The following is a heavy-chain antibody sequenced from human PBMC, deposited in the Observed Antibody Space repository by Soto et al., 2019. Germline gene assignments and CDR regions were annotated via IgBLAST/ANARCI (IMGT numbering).Heavy chain of an antibody. Sequence: GSTNYNPSLKSRFTMSVDTSRNQFSLKVNSVTAADTAVYYCARQQLLPFYYSLDVWGQGTTVTVSS. D-gene: IGHD2-15*01. CDR3: ARQQLLPFYYSLDV. V-gene: IGHV4-61*07. CDR2: GST. J-gene: IGHJ6*02.